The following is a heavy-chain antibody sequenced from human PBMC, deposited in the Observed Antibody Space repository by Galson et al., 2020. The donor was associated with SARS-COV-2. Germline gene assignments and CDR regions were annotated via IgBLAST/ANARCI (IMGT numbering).Heavy chain of an antibody. J-gene: IGHJ4*02. CDR1: GFTFSSYA. V-gene: IGHV3-30-3*01. CDR3: ARDFRDVTEYPVY. CDR2: ISYDGSNK. D-gene: IGHD2-2*02. Sequence: GESLKISCAASGFTFSSYAMHWVRQAPGKGLEWVAVISYDGSNKYYADSVKGRFTISRDNSKNTLYLQMNSLRAEDTAVYYCARDFRDVTEYPVYWGQGTLVTVSS.